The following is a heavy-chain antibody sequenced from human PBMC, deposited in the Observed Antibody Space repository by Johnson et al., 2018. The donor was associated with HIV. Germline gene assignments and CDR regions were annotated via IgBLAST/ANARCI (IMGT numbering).Heavy chain of an antibody. V-gene: IGHV3-13*01. CDR3: ARDTYSSDACDI. J-gene: IGHJ3*02. CDR1: GFTLSGYD. D-gene: IGHD4-11*01. CDR2: IDSVGDT. Sequence: EVQLVESGGGLVQPGGSLRLSCAASGFTLSGYDMHWVRQATGKGLEWVSEIDSVGDTYYPPSVKGRLTTSRENANNSLYLQMNSLRAEDTALYYCARDTYSSDACDIWGQGTMVTVSS.